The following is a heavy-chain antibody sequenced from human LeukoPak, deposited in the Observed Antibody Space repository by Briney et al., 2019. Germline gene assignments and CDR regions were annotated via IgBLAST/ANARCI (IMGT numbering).Heavy chain of an antibody. D-gene: IGHD1-26*01. Sequence: SETLSLTCTVSGGSISSYYWSWIRQPPGKGLEWIGYIYYSGSTNYNPSPKSRVTISVDTSKNQFSLKLSSVTAADTAVYYCARVAGDWVNWFDPWGQGTLVTVSS. V-gene: IGHV4-59*01. J-gene: IGHJ5*02. CDR2: IYYSGST. CDR3: ARVAGDWVNWFDP. CDR1: GGSISSYY.